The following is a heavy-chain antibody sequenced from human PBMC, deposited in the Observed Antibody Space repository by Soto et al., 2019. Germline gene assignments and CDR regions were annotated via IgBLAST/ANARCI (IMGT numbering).Heavy chain of an antibody. CDR2: IYHTGSA. D-gene: IGHD6-19*01. CDR1: GASISTDY. J-gene: IGHJ5*02. Sequence: TSETLSLTCTVSGASISTDYWSWIRQPPGKGLEWIGEIYHTGSANYKPSLESRVTISVDKSKNRFSLILTSVTAADTATYYCARRTTGSGWYPMFYTWGQGALVTVSS. V-gene: IGHV4-59*12. CDR3: ARRTTGSGWYPMFYT.